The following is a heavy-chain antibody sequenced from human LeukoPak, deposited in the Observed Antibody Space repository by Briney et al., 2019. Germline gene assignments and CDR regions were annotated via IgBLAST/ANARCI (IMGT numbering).Heavy chain of an antibody. Sequence: ASVKVSCKASGYTFTGYYMHWVRQAPGQGLEWMGRINPNSGGTNYAQKFQGRVTMTRDTSISTAYMELSRLRSDDTAVYYCASGDTAMVKPFDYWGQGTLVTVSS. CDR1: GYTFTGYY. D-gene: IGHD5-18*01. CDR2: INPNSGGT. CDR3: ASGDTAMVKPFDY. J-gene: IGHJ4*02. V-gene: IGHV1-2*06.